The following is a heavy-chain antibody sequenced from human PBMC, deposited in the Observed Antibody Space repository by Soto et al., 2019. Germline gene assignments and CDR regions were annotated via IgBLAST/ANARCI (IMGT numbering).Heavy chain of an antibody. D-gene: IGHD3-16*01. J-gene: IGHJ5*02. CDR2: MYYNGNI. V-gene: IGHV4-59*01. Sequence: SETLSLTCNVSGGSISNYYWTWIRQSPEKGLEWIGYMYYNGNINYNPSLKSRVTISIDTSKNQFSLTLKSVSAADTAVYYCASGGNWFDPWGQGVPVTVSS. CDR3: ASGGNWFDP. CDR1: GGSISNYY.